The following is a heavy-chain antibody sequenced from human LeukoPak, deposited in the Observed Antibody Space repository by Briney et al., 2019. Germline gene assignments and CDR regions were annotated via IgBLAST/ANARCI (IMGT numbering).Heavy chain of an antibody. D-gene: IGHD3-22*01. CDR3: AKGLRYYDSSGYYYAHYFDY. Sequence: GGSLRPSCAASGFTFSSYGMSWVRQAPGKGLEWVSAISGSGGSTYYADSVKGRFTISRDNSKNTLYLQMNSLRAEDTAVYYCAKGLRYYDSSGYYYAHYFDYWGQGTLVTVSS. CDR2: ISGSGGST. CDR1: GFTFSSYG. V-gene: IGHV3-23*01. J-gene: IGHJ4*02.